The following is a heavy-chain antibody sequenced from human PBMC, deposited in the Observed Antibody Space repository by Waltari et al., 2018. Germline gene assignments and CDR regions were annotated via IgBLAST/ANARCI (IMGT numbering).Heavy chain of an antibody. CDR1: GGPISSSSYY. CDR3: ARHVSGYCSSTSCHSDY. J-gene: IGHJ4*02. V-gene: IGHV4-39*01. D-gene: IGHD2-2*01. Sequence: QLQLQESGPGLVKPSETLSLICTASGGPISSSSYYWGRIRQPPGEGLEWIGSIYYSGGTYYNPSLKSRVTISVETSKNQFSLKLSSVTAADTAVYYCARHVSGYCSSTSCHSDYWGQGTLVTVSS. CDR2: IYYSGGT.